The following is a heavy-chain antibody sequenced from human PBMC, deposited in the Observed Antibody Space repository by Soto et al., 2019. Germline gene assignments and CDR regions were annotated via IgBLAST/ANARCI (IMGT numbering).Heavy chain of an antibody. J-gene: IGHJ6*03. CDR1: GFTVSSNY. Sequence: GGSLRLSCAASGFTVSSNYMSWVRQAPGKGLEWVSVIYSGGSTYYADSVKGRFTISRDNSKNTLYLQMNSLRAEDTAAYYCATGALTYYNFWSGYLYGNYYYYYYMDVWGKGTTVTVSS. CDR2: IYSGGST. CDR3: ATGALTYYNFWSGYLYGNYYYYYYMDV. V-gene: IGHV3-66*01. D-gene: IGHD3-3*01.